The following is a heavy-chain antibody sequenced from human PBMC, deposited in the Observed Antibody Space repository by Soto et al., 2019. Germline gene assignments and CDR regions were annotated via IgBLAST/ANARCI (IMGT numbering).Heavy chain of an antibody. CDR3: ARGVAGYSYGRNYFDY. Sequence: QVQLQESGPGLVKPSQTLSLTCTDSGGSISSGDYYWSWIRQPPGKGLEWIGYIYYSGSTYYNPSLKSRVTISVDTSKNQFSLMLSSVTAADTAVYYCARGVAGYSYGRNYFDYWGQGTLVTVSS. CDR1: GGSISSGDYY. D-gene: IGHD5-18*01. V-gene: IGHV4-30-4*01. J-gene: IGHJ4*02. CDR2: IYYSGST.